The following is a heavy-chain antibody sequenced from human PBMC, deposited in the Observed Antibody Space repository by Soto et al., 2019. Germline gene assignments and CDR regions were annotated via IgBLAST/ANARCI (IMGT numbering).Heavy chain of an antibody. D-gene: IGHD2-15*01. CDR1: GFTFSSYA. CDR2: ISGSGDNT. CDR3: ASRPQWYY. Sequence: EVPLLESGGGLVQPGGSLRLSCAASGFTFSSYAMSWVRQAPGKGLEWVSTISGSGDNTYYADSGKGRFTISRDNSKNTLYLQMNSLNTEDTAVYHCASRPQWYYWAQGTLVTVSS. J-gene: IGHJ4*02. V-gene: IGHV3-23*01.